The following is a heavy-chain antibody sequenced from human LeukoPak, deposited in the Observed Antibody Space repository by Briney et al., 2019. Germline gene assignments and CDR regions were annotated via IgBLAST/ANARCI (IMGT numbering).Heavy chain of an antibody. Sequence: ASVKVSCKASGYTFTSYDMHWMRQAPGQGPEWMGIINPRGGSTDYAQKFQGRVTMTSDTSTSTVYMELHSLRSEDTAVYFCARVGITAATADYWGQGTLVTVSS. CDR1: GYTFTSYD. V-gene: IGHV1-46*01. J-gene: IGHJ4*02. CDR2: INPRGGST. D-gene: IGHD4-23*01. CDR3: ARVGITAATADY.